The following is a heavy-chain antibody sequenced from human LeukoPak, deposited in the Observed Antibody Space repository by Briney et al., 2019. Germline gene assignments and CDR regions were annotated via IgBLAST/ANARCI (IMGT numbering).Heavy chain of an antibody. D-gene: IGHD3-3*01. J-gene: IGHJ4*02. CDR1: GFTFSSYW. Sequence: GGSLRLSCAASGFTFSSYWMSWVRQAPGKGLEWVANIKEDGSEKYYVDSVKGRFTISRDNAKNSLYLQMNSLRAEDTAVYYCARVISDDFWSGYYTGPYFDYWGQGTLVTVSS. V-gene: IGHV3-7*01. CDR3: ARVISDDFWSGYYTGPYFDY. CDR2: IKEDGSEK.